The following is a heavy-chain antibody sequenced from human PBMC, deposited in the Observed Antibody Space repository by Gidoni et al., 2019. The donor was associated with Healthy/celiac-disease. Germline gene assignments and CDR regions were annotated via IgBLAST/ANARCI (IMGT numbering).Heavy chain of an antibody. Sequence: EVQLVESGGGVVRPGGSLRLSCAASGFTFDDYCMSWVRQAPGKGLEWVSGISWNGGSTGYADSVKGRFTISRDNAKNSLYLQMNSLRAEDTALYHCARGDPMVRGGGYYYGMDVWGQGTTVTVSS. CDR3: ARGDPMVRGGGYYYGMDV. J-gene: IGHJ6*02. V-gene: IGHV3-20*01. CDR2: ISWNGGST. CDR1: GFTFDDYC. D-gene: IGHD3-10*01.